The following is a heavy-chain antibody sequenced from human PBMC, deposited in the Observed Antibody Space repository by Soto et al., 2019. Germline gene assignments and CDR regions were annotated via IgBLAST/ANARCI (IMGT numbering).Heavy chain of an antibody. V-gene: IGHV3-15*01. J-gene: IGHJ2*01. CDR2: IKSKTDGGTT. D-gene: IGHD2-15*01. CDR3: EDGIRDTVPVSAFLLNRSSDL. Sequence: PGKGLEWLGRIKSKTDGGTTDYAAPVKGRFTISRDDSHNTLYLQMNSLRTEDTFFFQAEDGIRDTVPVSAFLLNRSSDL.